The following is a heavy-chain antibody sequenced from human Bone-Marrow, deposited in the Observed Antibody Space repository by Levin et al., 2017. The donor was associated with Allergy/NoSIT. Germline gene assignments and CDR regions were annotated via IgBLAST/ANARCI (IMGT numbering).Heavy chain of an antibody. CDR2: MNPNSGNT. V-gene: IGHV1-8*01. J-gene: IGHJ3*02. D-gene: IGHD4-17*01. CDR3: VRDTVTNTFDI. CDR1: GYTFTSYD. Sequence: GESLKISCQASGYTFTSYDINWVRQATGQGLEWMGWMNPNSGNTGYAQKFQGRVTMTRNTSISTAYMELSSLRSEDTAVYYCVRDTVTNTFDIWGQGTMVTVSS.